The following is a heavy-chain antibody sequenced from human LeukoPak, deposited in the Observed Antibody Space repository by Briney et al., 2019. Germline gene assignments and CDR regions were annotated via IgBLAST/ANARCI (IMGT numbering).Heavy chain of an antibody. CDR2: INPSGGST. J-gene: IGHJ4*02. CDR3: AKEDGSGRGGYFDY. Sequence: ASVKDSCKASGYTFTSYYMHWVRQAPGQGLEWMGIINPSGGSTSYAQKFQGRVTMTRDMSTSTVYMELSSLRSEDTAVYYCAKEDGSGRGGYFDYWGQGTLVTVSS. D-gene: IGHD3-10*01. CDR1: GYTFTSYY. V-gene: IGHV1-46*01.